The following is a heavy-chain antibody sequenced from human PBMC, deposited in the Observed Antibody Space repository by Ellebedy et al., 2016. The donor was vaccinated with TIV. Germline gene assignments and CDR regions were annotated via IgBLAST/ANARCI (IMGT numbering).Heavy chain of an antibody. CDR1: GFTFSSCW. CDR2: IKEDGSEK. CDR3: ARDRSSGGNFYWYFDL. V-gene: IGHV3-7*01. Sequence: GGSLRLSCAASGFTFSSCWMSWVRQAPGKGLEWVANIKEDGSEKYYVDSVKGRFTISRDNAKNSLYLQMNSLRAEDTAVYYCARDRSSGGNFYWYFDLWGRGSLVTVSS. D-gene: IGHD4-23*01. J-gene: IGHJ2*01.